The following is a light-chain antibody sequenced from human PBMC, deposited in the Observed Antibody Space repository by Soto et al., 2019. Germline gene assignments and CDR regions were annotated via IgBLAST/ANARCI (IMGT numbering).Light chain of an antibody. Sequence: DIVMTQSPGTLSVSPGERATLSCRASQSVSSNLAWYQQKPGQAPRLLIYDASTRATGIPARFSGSGSGTDFTLSIISLQSEDVAVYYCQQYNTWPPYTFGQGTKLEI. CDR2: DAS. CDR1: QSVSSN. CDR3: QQYNTWPPYT. J-gene: IGKJ2*01. V-gene: IGKV3-15*01.